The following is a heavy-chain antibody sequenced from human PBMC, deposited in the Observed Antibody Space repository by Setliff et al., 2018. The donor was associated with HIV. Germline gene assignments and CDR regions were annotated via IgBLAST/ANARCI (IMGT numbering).Heavy chain of an antibody. D-gene: IGHD2-2*01. Sequence: SVKVSCKASGGTFGIYGISWVRQTPGQGLEWMGGTIPMFGTANYAQKFQGRVTITTDESTNTGYMELSSLRSEDTAVYYCARESACSSTSCPKVLDYWGQGTLVTVSS. V-gene: IGHV1-69*05. CDR3: ARESACSSTSCPKVLDY. CDR1: GGTFGIYG. CDR2: TIPMFGTA. J-gene: IGHJ4*02.